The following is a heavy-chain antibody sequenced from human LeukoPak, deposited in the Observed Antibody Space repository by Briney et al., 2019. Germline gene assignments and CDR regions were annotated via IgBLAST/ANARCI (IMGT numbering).Heavy chain of an antibody. CDR2: IWYDGSTE. V-gene: IGHV3-33*01. D-gene: IGHD6-6*01. J-gene: IGHJ4*02. CDR1: GFSFSSYG. CDR3: ARDQGGYSSSSFDY. Sequence: GKSLRLSCTASGFSFSSYGMHWVRQAPGKGLEWVAVIWYDGSTEYYGDSVKGRFTISRDISKNTLFLQMNSLRADDTAVYYCARDQGGYSSSSFDYWGQGTLVTVSS.